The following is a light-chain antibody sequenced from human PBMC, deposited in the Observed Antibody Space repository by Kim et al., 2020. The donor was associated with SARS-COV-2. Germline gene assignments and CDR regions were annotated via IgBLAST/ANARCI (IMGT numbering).Light chain of an antibody. CDR2: GGS. CDR3: QQYNDWPLT. J-gene: IGKJ4*02. V-gene: IGKV3-15*01. Sequence: MTQSPATLSVSLGETATLSCRASQTVTIKVAWYQQKAGQGPRLLIYGGSTRAPGVSTRFTGSGSGSEFTLTIGSLQSDDLAIYHCQQYNDWPLTFGGGTKVEI. CDR1: QTVTIK.